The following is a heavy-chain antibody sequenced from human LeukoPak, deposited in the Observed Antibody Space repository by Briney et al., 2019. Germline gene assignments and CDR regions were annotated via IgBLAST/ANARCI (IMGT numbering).Heavy chain of an antibody. J-gene: IGHJ6*02. CDR2: IDPSDSYT. CDR1: GYTFTSYW. Sequence: GESLRISFKGSGYTFTSYWISWVRQMPGKRLEWIGSIDPSDSYTKYRPSFQGHVTISTDKSISTASLQWSSLKASDSAMYYCARHSASHGMDVWGQGTTVTVSS. CDR3: ARHSASHGMDV. V-gene: IGHV5-10-1*01.